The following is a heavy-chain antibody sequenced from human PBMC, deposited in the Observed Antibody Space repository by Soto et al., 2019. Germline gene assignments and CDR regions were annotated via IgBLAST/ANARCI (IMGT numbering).Heavy chain of an antibody. Sequence: SVKVSCKAAGGTFTSYAISWVRQAPGQGLEWMGGIIPIFGTANYAQKFQGRVTITADESTSTAYMELSSLRSEDTAVYYCAVEVYAHAYWAQGSLVPGSS. D-gene: IGHD2-8*01. CDR2: IIPIFGTA. CDR1: GGTFTSYA. V-gene: IGHV1-69*13. CDR3: AVEVYAHAY. J-gene: IGHJ1*01.